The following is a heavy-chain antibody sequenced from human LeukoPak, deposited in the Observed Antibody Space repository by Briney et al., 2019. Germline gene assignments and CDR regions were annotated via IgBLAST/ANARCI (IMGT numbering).Heavy chain of an antibody. J-gene: IGHJ5*02. CDR1: GGSISSGGYY. D-gene: IGHD2-2*01. Sequence: SETLSLTCTVSGGSISSGGYYWSWIRQHPGKGLEWIGYIYYSGSTYYNPSLKSRVTISVGTSKNQFSLKLSSVTAADTAVYYCARSSVPAAFNWFDPWGQGTLVTVSS. CDR2: IYYSGST. V-gene: IGHV4-31*03. CDR3: ARSSVPAAFNWFDP.